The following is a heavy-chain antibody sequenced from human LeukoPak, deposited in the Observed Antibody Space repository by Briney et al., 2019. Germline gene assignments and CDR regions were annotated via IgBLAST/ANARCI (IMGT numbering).Heavy chain of an antibody. Sequence: GRSLRLSCAASGFTFSSYAMHWVRQAPGKGLEWVAVISYDGSKKYHADSVKGRFTISRDNSNKMQYLEMDSLRADDTAVYYCARGGDFWSGYKTLEYGLDVWGQGTTVTVSS. V-gene: IGHV3-30-3*01. D-gene: IGHD3-3*01. J-gene: IGHJ6*02. CDR1: GFTFSSYA. CDR2: ISYDGSKK. CDR3: ARGGDFWSGYKTLEYGLDV.